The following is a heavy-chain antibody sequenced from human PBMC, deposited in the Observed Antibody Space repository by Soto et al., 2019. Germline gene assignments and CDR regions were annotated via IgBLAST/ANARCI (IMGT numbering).Heavy chain of an antibody. D-gene: IGHD4-17*01. Sequence: QITLKESGPTLVKPTQILTLTCTLSGFSLSTSGVGVGWIRQPPGKALEWLALIYWDDDKRYSPSLKSRLTITKDTSKNQVVHTMTNMDPVDTATYYCAHRPGTVTTGIGFDYWGQGTLVTVSS. CDR1: GFSLSTSGVG. V-gene: IGHV2-5*02. J-gene: IGHJ4*02. CDR3: AHRPGTVTTGIGFDY. CDR2: IYWDDDK.